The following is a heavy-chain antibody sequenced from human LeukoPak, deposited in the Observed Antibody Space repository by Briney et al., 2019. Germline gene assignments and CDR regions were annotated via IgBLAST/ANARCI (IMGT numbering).Heavy chain of an antibody. CDR2: INPNSGGT. CDR3: ARGGGDSVVVPAAQYDYYYGMDV. V-gene: IGHV1-2*04. CDR1: GYTFTGYY. J-gene: IGHJ6*02. D-gene: IGHD2-2*01. Sequence: ASVKVSCKASGYTFTGYYMHWVRQAPGQGLEWMGWINPNSGGTNYAQKFQGWVTMTRDTSISTAYMELSRLRSDDTAVYYCARGGGDSVVVPAAQYDYYYGMDVWGQGTTVTVSS.